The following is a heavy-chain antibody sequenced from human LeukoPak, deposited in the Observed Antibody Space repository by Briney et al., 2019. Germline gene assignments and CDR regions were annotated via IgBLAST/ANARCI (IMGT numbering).Heavy chain of an antibody. CDR1: GFTFSSYT. V-gene: IGHV3-30-3*01. J-gene: IGHJ4*02. CDR2: ISYDGSNK. Sequence: GRSLRLSCAASGFTFSSYTMHWVRQAPGKGLEWVAVISYDGSNKYYADSVKGRFTISRDNSKNTLYLQMNSLRAEDTAVYYCARGLPAADFWGQGTLVTVSS. D-gene: IGHD2-2*01. CDR3: ARGLPAADF.